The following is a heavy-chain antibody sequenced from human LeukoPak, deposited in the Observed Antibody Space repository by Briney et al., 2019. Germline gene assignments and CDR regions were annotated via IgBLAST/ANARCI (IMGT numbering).Heavy chain of an antibody. CDR3: ARDPGYFDPYYYGMDV. CDR1: GFTVSSNY. D-gene: IGHD3-9*01. J-gene: IGHJ6*02. CDR2: IYSGGST. V-gene: IGHV3-66*01. Sequence: GSLRLSCAASGFTVSSNYMSWVRQAPGKGLEWVSVIYSGGSTYYADSVKGRFTISRDNSKNTLYLQMNSLRAKDTAVYYCARDPGYFDPYYYGMDVWGQGTTVTVSS.